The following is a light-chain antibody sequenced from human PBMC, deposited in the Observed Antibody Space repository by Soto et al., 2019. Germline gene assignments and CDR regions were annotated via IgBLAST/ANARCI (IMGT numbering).Light chain of an antibody. Sequence: ETVLTQSPGTLSLSPGERATLSCRASQTIRSNYLAWYRQTPGQAPRLLIYGASNRATGIADRFSGSGSGTEFTLTISSLQPDDFATYYCQQYNSYPLTFGGGTKVEIK. J-gene: IGKJ4*01. CDR1: QTIRSNY. CDR3: QQYNSYPLT. V-gene: IGKV3-20*01. CDR2: GAS.